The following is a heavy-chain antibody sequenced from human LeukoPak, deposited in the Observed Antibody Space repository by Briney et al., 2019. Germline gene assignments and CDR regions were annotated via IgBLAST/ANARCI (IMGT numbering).Heavy chain of an antibody. Sequence: GSSVKVSCKASGGTFSSYAISWVRQAPGQGLEWMGGIIPIFGTANYAQKFQGRVTITADKSTSTAYMELSSLRSEDTAVYYCARVVPSKNYDILTGYHWFDPWGQGTLVTVSS. J-gene: IGHJ5*02. V-gene: IGHV1-69*06. CDR1: GGTFSSYA. CDR3: ARVVPSKNYDILTGYHWFDP. CDR2: IIPIFGTA. D-gene: IGHD3-9*01.